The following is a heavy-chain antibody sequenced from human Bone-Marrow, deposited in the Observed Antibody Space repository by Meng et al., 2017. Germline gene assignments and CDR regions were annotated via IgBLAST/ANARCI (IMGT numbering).Heavy chain of an antibody. Sequence: SCAASGFTFDDYAMHWGRQAPGKGLEWVSGISWNSGSIGYADSVKGRFTISRDNAKNALYLQMNSLRAEDTAVYYCARGRIAAAARYYFDYWGQGTLVTVSS. CDR3: ARGRIAAAARYYFDY. CDR1: GFTFDDYA. D-gene: IGHD6-13*01. J-gene: IGHJ4*02. CDR2: ISWNSGSI. V-gene: IGHV3-9*01.